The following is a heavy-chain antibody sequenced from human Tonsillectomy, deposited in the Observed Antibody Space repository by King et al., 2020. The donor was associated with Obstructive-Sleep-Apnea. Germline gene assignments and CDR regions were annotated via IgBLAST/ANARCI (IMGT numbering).Heavy chain of an antibody. CDR1: GFSFSSLG. CDR3: AKGARLALMDH. J-gene: IGHJ4*02. CDR2: IGLRDDVK. Sequence: EVQLVESGGGLAQPGGSQRLSCAASGFSFSSLGMSWLRQAPGKGLEWVSSIGLRDDVKKYADSVKGRFTILRDNYRNTLHLHMNSLRVEDTAIYFCAKGARLALMDHWGQGTLVTVSS. D-gene: IGHD3-9*01. V-gene: IGHV3-23*04.